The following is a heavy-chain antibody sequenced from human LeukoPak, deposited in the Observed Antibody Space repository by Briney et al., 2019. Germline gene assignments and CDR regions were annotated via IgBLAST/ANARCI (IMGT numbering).Heavy chain of an antibody. Sequence: GGSLRLSCAASGFTFSTYSMNWVRQAPGKGLEWVSSISSSSSYIYYADSVKGRFTISRDNAKNSLYVQMNSLRAEDTAVYYCARAFLWNCGGDCYPPGYWGQGTLVTVSS. CDR1: GFTFSTYS. J-gene: IGHJ4*02. V-gene: IGHV3-21*01. CDR3: ARAFLWNCGGDCYPPGY. CDR2: ISSSSSYI. D-gene: IGHD2-21*02.